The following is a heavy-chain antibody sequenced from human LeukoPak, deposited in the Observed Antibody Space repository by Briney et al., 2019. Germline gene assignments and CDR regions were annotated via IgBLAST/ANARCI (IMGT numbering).Heavy chain of an antibody. CDR1: GFTFSNAW. D-gene: IGHD3-10*01. CDR2: IKSKTDGGTT. CDR3: TTLELLWFGELLSGSIYGMDV. J-gene: IGHJ6*04. Sequence: GGSLRLSCAASGFTFSNAWMSWVRQAPGKGLGWVGRIKSKTDGGTTDYAAPVKGRFTISRDDSKNTLYLQMNSLKTEDTAVYYCTTLELLWFGELLSGSIYGMDVWGKGTTVTVSS. V-gene: IGHV3-15*01.